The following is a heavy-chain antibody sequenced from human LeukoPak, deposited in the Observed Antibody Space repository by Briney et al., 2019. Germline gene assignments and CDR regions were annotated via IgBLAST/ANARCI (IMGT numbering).Heavy chain of an antibody. Sequence: SVKVSCKASGGTFSSYAISWVRQAPGQGLEWMGRIIPILGIANYAQKFQGRVTITADKSTSTAYMELSSLRSEDTAVYYCARDGPPKQLVGWFDPWGQGTLVTVSS. J-gene: IGHJ5*02. CDR1: GGTFSSYA. CDR3: ARDGPPKQLVGWFDP. V-gene: IGHV1-69*04. D-gene: IGHD6-13*01. CDR2: IIPILGIA.